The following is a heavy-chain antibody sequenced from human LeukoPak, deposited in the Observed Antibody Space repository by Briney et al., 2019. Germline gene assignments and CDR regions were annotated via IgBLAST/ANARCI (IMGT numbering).Heavy chain of an antibody. CDR3: AKSRSYGIIDY. CDR1: GFTFSSYS. V-gene: IGHV3-23*01. J-gene: IGHJ4*02. CDR2: ISGSGGST. Sequence: GGSLRLSCAASGFTFSSYSMTWVRQAPGKGLEWVSAISGSGGSTYYADSVKGRFTISRDNSKNTLYLQMNSLRAEDTAVYYCAKSRSYGIIDYWGQGTLVTVSS. D-gene: IGHD1-26*01.